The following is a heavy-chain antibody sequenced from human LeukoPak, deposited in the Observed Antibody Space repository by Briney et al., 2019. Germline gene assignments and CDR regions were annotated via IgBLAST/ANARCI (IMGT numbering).Heavy chain of an antibody. CDR1: GGSFSGYY. CDR2: INHSGST. J-gene: IGHJ5*02. D-gene: IGHD3-10*01. Sequence: SETLSLTCAVYGGSFSGYYWRWIRQPPGKGLEWIGEINHSGSTNYNPSLKSRVTISVDTSKNQFSLKLSSVTAADTAVYYCARKYYGSGSWFDPWGQGTLVTVSS. CDR3: ARKYYGSGSWFDP. V-gene: IGHV4-34*01.